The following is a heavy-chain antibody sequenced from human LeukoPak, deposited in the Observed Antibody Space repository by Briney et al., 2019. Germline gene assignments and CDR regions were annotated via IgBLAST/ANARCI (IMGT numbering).Heavy chain of an antibody. CDR3: ARHGGAAGYCSSTSCYYFDY. CDR2: IYYSGST. D-gene: IGHD2-2*01. Sequence: PSETLSLTCTVSGGSISSSSYYWGWIRQPPGKGQEWFGSIYYSGSTYYNPSLKSRVTISVDTSKNQFSLKLSSVTAADTAVYYCARHGGAAGYCSSTSCYYFDYWGQGTLVTVSS. V-gene: IGHV4-39*01. J-gene: IGHJ4*02. CDR1: GGSISSSSYY.